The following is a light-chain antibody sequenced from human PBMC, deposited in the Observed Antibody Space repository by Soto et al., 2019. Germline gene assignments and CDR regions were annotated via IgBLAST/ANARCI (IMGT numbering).Light chain of an antibody. CDR1: SSNIGAGYD. Sequence: QSVLTQPPSVSGAPGQRVTISCTGSSSNIGAGYDVHWYQQLPGTAPKLLIYGNSKRPSGVPDRFSGSKSGTSASLAITGLLAEDEADYYCQSYDSSLSGSVFGGGTKRPS. V-gene: IGLV1-40*01. CDR2: GNS. CDR3: QSYDSSLSGSV. J-gene: IGLJ2*01.